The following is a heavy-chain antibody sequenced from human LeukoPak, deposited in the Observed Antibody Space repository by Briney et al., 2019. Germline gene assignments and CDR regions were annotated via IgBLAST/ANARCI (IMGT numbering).Heavy chain of an antibody. V-gene: IGHV1-8*03. J-gene: IGHJ4*02. CDR1: GYTFTSYD. Sequence: ASVKVSCKASGYTFTSYDINWVRQATGQGLEWMGRMNPNSGNTDYAQKFQGRATLTRNTSISTAYMELSSLRSEDTAVYYCARGVATDFWGQGTLVTVSS. CDR3: ARGVATDF. CDR2: MNPNSGNT. D-gene: IGHD5-12*01.